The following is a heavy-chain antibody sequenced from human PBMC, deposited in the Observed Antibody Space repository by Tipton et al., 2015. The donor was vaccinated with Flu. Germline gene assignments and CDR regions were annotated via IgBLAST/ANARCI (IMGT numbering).Heavy chain of an antibody. D-gene: IGHD6-6*01. J-gene: IGHJ4*02. CDR2: IYYSGST. Sequence: TLSLTCTVSGDSISSSSYYWGWIRQPPGKGLEWIGSIYYSGSTYYNPSLKSRVTISVDTSKNQFSPKLSSVTVADTAVYYCAREGRREQLALDYWGQGTLVTVSS. CDR1: GDSISSSSYY. CDR3: AREGRREQLALDY. V-gene: IGHV4-39*07.